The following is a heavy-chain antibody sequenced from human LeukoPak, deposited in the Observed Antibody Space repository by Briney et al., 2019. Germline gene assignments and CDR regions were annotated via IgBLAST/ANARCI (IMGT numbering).Heavy chain of an antibody. Sequence: ASVKVSCKASGYTFTSYYMHWVRQAPGQGLEWMGIINPSGGSTSYAQKFQGRVTMTRDTSTSTVYMELSSLRSGDTAVYYCARDKSGSGYYPVWYFDYWGQGTLVTVSS. J-gene: IGHJ4*02. CDR2: INPSGGST. CDR3: ARDKSGSGYYPVWYFDY. D-gene: IGHD3-22*01. CDR1: GYTFTSYY. V-gene: IGHV1-46*01.